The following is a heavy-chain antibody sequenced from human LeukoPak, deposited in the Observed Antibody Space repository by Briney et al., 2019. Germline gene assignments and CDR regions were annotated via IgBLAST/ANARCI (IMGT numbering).Heavy chain of an antibody. CDR1: GFPFSTYW. CDR2: IKQDGSQK. J-gene: IGHJ4*02. V-gene: IGHV3-7*01. Sequence: GGSLRLPCAASGFPFSTYWMTWVRPAPGKGPEWVANIKQDGSQKYYVDSVEGRFTISRDNAKNSLYLQMDSLRAEDTAVYYCARDTGCAGGTCFSFYDYWGQGTLVTVSS. D-gene: IGHD2-15*01. CDR3: ARDTGCAGGTCFSFYDY.